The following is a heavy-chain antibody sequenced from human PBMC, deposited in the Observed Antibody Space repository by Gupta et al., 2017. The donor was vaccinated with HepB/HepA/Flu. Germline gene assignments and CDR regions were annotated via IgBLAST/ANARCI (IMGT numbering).Heavy chain of an antibody. D-gene: IGHD4-23*01. CDR1: GFPFNRYA. V-gene: IGHV3-23*01. Sequence: EVQLSASGGGLVQPGGSLRLSCAAAGFPFNRYAMTWLRQAPGKGLEGVSTISGDRGEKHYAGGVKGRFTISRDNSENTLSLQLNNLRVEDTAIYYYAKSVTCYGGILDDPWGQGILVTVSS. J-gene: IGHJ5*02. CDR2: ISGDRGEK. CDR3: AKSVTCYGGILDDP.